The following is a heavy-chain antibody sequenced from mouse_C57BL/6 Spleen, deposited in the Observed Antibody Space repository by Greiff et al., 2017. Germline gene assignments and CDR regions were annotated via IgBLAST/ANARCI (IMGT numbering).Heavy chain of an antibody. CDR3: APLGYSSPPYYFDY. Sequence: VQLQQPGAELVKPGASVKLSCKASGYTFTSYWMHWVKQRPGQGLEWIGMIHPNSGSTNYNEKFKSKATLTVDKSSSTAYMQLSSLTSEDSAVYYCAPLGYSSPPYYFDYWGQGTTLTVSS. D-gene: IGHD1-1*01. V-gene: IGHV1-64*01. CDR1: GYTFTSYW. CDR2: IHPNSGST. J-gene: IGHJ2*01.